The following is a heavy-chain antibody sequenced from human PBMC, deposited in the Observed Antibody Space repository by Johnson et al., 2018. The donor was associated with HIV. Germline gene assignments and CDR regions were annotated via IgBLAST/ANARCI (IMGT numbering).Heavy chain of an antibody. J-gene: IGHJ3*01. Sequence: QVQLVESGGGLVQPGRSLRLSCAASGFSFSGSAMHWVRQAPGKGLEWVAGISYDGSEKYVADSVKGRLTISRENSRNKLSLQMNSLRPEDTALYFCAKVILFFPAFDLWGQGTMVTVSS. D-gene: IGHD2-21*01. CDR1: GFSFSGSA. CDR2: ISYDGSEK. V-gene: IGHV3-30*04. CDR3: AKVILFFPAFDL.